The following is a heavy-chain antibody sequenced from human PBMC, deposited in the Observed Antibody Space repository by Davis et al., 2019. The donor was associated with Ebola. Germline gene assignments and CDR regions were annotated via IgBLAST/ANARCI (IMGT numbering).Heavy chain of an antibody. CDR1: GGSLDNYY. CDR2: ISSSGKT. V-gene: IGHV4-4*07. D-gene: IGHD1-7*01. Sequence: SETLSLTCTISGGSLDNYYRSWIRQSAGTGLEWIARISSSGKTYHNPSLQTRVTMSLETSKNQFSLNVNSVTAADTAVYYCARGTTRGGNWYFSLWGRGALVTVSS. CDR3: ARGTTRGGNWYFSL. J-gene: IGHJ2*01.